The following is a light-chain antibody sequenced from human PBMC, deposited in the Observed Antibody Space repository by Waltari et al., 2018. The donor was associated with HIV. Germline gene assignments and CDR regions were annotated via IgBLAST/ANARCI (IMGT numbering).Light chain of an antibody. CDR3: QVWDSSSDHVL. Sequence: SSVLTQPPSVSVAPGKTARIPCGGNNIERKSVHSYQQKPGQAPALVIYYDSDRPSGIPERFSGSNSGDTATLTISRVGDGDEADYYCQVWDSSSDHVLFGGGTKLTVL. J-gene: IGLJ3*02. CDR1: NIERKS. CDR2: YDS. V-gene: IGLV3-21*04.